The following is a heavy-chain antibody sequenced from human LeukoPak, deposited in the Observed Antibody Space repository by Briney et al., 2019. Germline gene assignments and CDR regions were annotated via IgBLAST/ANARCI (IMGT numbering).Heavy chain of an antibody. CDR2: INHSGST. D-gene: IGHD3-10*01. J-gene: IGHJ5*02. V-gene: IGHV4-34*01. CDR3: ARAYKQGVIA. Sequence: SETPSLTCAVYGGSFSGYYWSWIRQPPGNGLEWIGEINHSGSTNYNPSLKSRVTISVDTSKNQFSLKLSSVTAADTAVYYCARAYKQGVIAWGQGTLVTVSS. CDR1: GGSFSGYY.